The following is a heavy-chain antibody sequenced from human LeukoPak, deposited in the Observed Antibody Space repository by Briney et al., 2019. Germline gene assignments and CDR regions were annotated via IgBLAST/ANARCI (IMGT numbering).Heavy chain of an antibody. J-gene: IGHJ6*03. V-gene: IGHV1-18*01. CDR2: ISAYNGNT. CDR1: GYTFTSYG. Sequence: ASVKVSCKASGYTFTSYGISWVRQAPGQGLEWMGWISAYNGNTNYAQKLQGRVTMTTDTSTSTAYMELRSLRSDDTAVYYCARGSPHGYNYYYMDVWGKGTTVTVSS. D-gene: IGHD2-8*01. CDR3: ARGSPHGYNYYYMDV.